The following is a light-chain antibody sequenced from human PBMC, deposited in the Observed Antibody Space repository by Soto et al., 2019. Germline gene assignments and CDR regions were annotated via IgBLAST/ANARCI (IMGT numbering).Light chain of an antibody. CDR1: QSVSSY. CDR3: KQRSNWPIT. Sequence: EIVLTQSPATLSLSPGERATLSCRASQSVSSYLAWYPQKPGQAPSLLIYDASNRATGIPARFSGSGSGTDFTLPISSLEPEDFAVYYCKQRSNWPITFGGWTKVEIK. J-gene: IGKJ4*01. CDR2: DAS. V-gene: IGKV3-11*01.